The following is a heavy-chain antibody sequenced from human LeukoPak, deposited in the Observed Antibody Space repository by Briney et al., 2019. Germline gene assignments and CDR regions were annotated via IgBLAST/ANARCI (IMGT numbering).Heavy chain of an antibody. CDR3: AREGGPDYDFWSGSSYYMDV. J-gene: IGHJ6*03. Sequence: ASVRVSCKASGYTFTSYYMHWVRQAPGQGLEWMGIINPSGGSTSYAQKFQGRVTMTRDTSTSTVYMELSSLRSEDTAVYYCAREGGPDYDFWSGSSYYMDVWGKGTTVTVSS. D-gene: IGHD3-3*01. CDR2: INPSGGST. CDR1: GYTFTSYY. V-gene: IGHV1-46*01.